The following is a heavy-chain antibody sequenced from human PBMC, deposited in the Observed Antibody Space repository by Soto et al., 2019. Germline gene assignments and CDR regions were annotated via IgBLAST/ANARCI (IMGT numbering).Heavy chain of an antibody. CDR2: IYHSGST. CDR1: GGSISSSNW. J-gene: IGHJ6*02. CDR3: ARVGTREGRYGGNSLYYVMDV. Sequence: QVQLQESGPGLVKPSGTLSLTCAVSGGSISSSNWWSWVRQPPGKGLEWIGEIYHSGSTNYNPSLKSRVTISVDNSKYQFPLKLSSVTAADTAMYYCARVGTREGRYGGNSLYYVMDVWGQGTTVTVS. D-gene: IGHD4-17*01. V-gene: IGHV4-4*02.